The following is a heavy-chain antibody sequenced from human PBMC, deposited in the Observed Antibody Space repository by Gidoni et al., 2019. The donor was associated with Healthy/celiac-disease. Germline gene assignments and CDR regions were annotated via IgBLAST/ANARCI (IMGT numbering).Heavy chain of an antibody. D-gene: IGHD3-10*01. Sequence: EVQLVESGGGLVQPGGSLRLSCEASGFTVSSNYRSWVRQAPGKGLEWVSVIYSGCSTYYADSVKGRFTISRDNSKNTLYLQMNSLRAEDTAVYYCARDMVRGVGGAFDIWGQGTMVTVSS. CDR3: ARDMVRGVGGAFDI. CDR2: IYSGCST. J-gene: IGHJ3*02. CDR1: GFTVSSNY. V-gene: IGHV3-66*02.